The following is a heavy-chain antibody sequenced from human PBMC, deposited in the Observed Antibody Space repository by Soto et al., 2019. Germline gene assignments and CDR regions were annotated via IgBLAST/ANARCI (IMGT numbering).Heavy chain of an antibody. CDR3: ARDDLYGDDAFDI. CDR2: ISSSSSYI. D-gene: IGHD3-10*01. J-gene: IGHJ3*02. Sequence: XGSLRLSCASSVFTFSSYSMNCVRHSPGKGLEWVSSISSSSSYIYYADSVKGRFTISRDNAKNSLYLQMNSLRAEDTAVYYCARDDLYGDDAFDIWGQGTMVIVSS. V-gene: IGHV3-21*01. CDR1: VFTFSSYS.